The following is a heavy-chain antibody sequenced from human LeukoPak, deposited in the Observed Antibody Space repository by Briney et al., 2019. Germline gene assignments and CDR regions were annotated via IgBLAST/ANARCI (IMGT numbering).Heavy chain of an antibody. V-gene: IGHV3-21*03. CDR1: GFTFRRYT. J-gene: IGHJ3*02. Sequence: GWSLRLSCAASGFTFRRYTMTWVRQAPGRGLEGVSSISSNSAYIYYADSLRGRLTISRDNGKNSLYLQVDSLGADDTAVYYCAREGRFHYDSSGDAFDIWGQGTRVTVSS. D-gene: IGHD3-22*01. CDR3: AREGRFHYDSSGDAFDI. CDR2: ISSNSAYI.